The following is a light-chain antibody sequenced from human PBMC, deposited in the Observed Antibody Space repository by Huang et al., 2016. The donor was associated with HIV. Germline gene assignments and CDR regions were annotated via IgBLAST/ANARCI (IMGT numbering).Light chain of an antibody. CDR3: QQRTNWPPGYT. Sequence: EIVLTQSPATLSLSPGERVALSCRASQNIKNDLSWYQKRPGQAPRLLISNASNRATGSPARFSGSGSGTYFTLTISSLEPEDFVVYFCQQRTNWPPGYTFGQGTKL. J-gene: IGKJ2*01. V-gene: IGKV3-11*01. CDR2: NAS. CDR1: QNIKND.